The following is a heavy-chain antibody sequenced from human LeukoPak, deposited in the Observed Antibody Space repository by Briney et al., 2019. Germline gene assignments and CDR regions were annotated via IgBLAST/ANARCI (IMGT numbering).Heavy chain of an antibody. CDR3: AREPVVVPAASLGEYYYYGMDV. V-gene: IGHV1-69*13. CDR1: GGTFSSYA. Sequence: GASVEVSCKASGGTFSSYAISWVRQAPGQGLEWMGGIIPIFGTANYAQKFQGRVTITADESTSTAYMELSSLRSEDTAVYYCAREPVVVPAASLGEYYYYGMDVWGQGTTVTVS. D-gene: IGHD2-2*01. J-gene: IGHJ6*02. CDR2: IIPIFGTA.